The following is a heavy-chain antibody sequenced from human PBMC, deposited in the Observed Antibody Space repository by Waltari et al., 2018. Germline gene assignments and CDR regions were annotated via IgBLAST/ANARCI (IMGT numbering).Heavy chain of an antibody. D-gene: IGHD5-18*01. CDR1: GYTFTNYW. J-gene: IGHJ4*02. V-gene: IGHV5-51*01. Sequence: EVQLVQSGAEVKTHGDFLKLSCKGSGYTFTNYWIGGLRLLPGNGLEWMGIIYPVDSVTRYNPSFQGQVTISADKSISTAYLQWSSLKASDTAMYYCARLHEGYSYGYQDYWGQGTLVTVSS. CDR3: ARLHEGYSYGYQDY. CDR2: IYPVDSVT.